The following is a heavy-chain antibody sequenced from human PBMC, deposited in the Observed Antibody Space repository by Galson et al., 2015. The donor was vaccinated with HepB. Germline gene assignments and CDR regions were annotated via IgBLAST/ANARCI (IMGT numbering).Heavy chain of an antibody. Sequence: SLRLSCAASGFTFSNYAIHWVRQAPGKGLKWVAVMSYDGNSKYYADSVKGRFTISRDNSKNTLYLQMNSLRPEDTAVYYCARSGSGMISSFEYWGQGTLVTVSS. D-gene: IGHD3/OR15-3a*01. CDR2: MSYDGNSK. CDR3: ARSGSGMISSFEY. J-gene: IGHJ4*02. V-gene: IGHV3-30-3*01. CDR1: GFTFSNYA.